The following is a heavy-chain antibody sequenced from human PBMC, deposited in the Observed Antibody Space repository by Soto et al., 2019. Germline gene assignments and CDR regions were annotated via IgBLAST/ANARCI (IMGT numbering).Heavy chain of an antibody. CDR2: ISGSGGST. V-gene: IGHV3-23*01. CDR3: AAPMIVVVSHYGLDV. D-gene: IGHD3-22*01. Sequence: GTRSVSSAVSGCNSSSYAICSVRQAPGKGLEWVSAISGSGGSTYYADSVKGRFTISRDNSKNTLYLKMNSLRAEDTAVYYCAAPMIVVVSHYGLDVWGQGTTVNVSS. J-gene: IGHJ6*02. CDR1: GCNSSSYA.